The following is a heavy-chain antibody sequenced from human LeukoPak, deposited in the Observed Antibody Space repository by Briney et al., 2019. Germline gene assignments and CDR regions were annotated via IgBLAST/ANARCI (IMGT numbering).Heavy chain of an antibody. CDR3: ARDRGTWNDDGFDY. CDR2: ISTSSSYI. V-gene: IGHV3-21*04. CDR1: GFTFSSYT. J-gene: IGHJ4*02. D-gene: IGHD1-1*01. Sequence: GGSLRLSCAASGFTFSSYTMNWVRQAPGKGLEWVSSISTSSSYIYYADSVKGRFTISRDNAKKSLYLQMNSPRAADTAVYYCARDRGTWNDDGFDYWGQGTLVTVSS.